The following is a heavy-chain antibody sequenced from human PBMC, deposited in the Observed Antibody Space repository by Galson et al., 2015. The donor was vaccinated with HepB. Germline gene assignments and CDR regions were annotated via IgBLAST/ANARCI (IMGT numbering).Heavy chain of an antibody. V-gene: IGHV3-48*02. D-gene: IGHD3-16*02. CDR1: GFTFSSYN. Sequence: SLRLSCAASGFTFSSYNMNWVRQAPGKGLEWASYISSSSSTIYYADSVKGRFTISRDNAKNSLYLQMNSLRDEDTAVYYCAREGRVYDYVWGSYRYLSFDYWGQGTLVTVSS. CDR2: ISSSSSTI. J-gene: IGHJ4*02. CDR3: AREGRVYDYVWGSYRYLSFDY.